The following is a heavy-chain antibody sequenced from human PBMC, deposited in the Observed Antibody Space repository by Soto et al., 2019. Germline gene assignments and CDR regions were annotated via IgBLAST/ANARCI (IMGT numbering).Heavy chain of an antibody. J-gene: IGHJ6*02. CDR2: ISGSGGST. Sequence: GGSLRLSCAASGFTFNRYAMSWVRQAQGKGLEWVSTISGSGGSTYYADSVKGRFTISRDNSKNTLYLQMNSLRAEDTAVYYCAKALRAYYYYGMDVWGQGTTVTVSS. CDR3: AKALRAYYYYGMDV. D-gene: IGHD4-17*01. CDR1: GFTFNRYA. V-gene: IGHV3-23*01.